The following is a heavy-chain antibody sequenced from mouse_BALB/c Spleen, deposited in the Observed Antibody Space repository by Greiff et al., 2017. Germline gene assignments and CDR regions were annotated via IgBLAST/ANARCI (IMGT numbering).Heavy chain of an antibody. V-gene: IGHV1S81*02. D-gene: IGHD1-1*01. CDR1: GYTFTSYY. CDR3: TRSGIITTVVESSYYYAMDY. CDR2: INPSTGGT. J-gene: IGHJ4*01. Sequence: QVQLQQSGAELVKPGASVKLSCKASGYTFTSYYMYWVKQRPGQGLEWIGEINPSTGGTNFNEKFKSKATLTVDKSSSTAYMQLSSLTSEDSAVYYCTRSGIITTVVESSYYYAMDYWGQGTSVTVSS.